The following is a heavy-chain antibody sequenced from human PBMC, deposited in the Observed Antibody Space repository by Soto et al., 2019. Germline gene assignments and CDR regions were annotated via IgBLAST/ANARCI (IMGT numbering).Heavy chain of an antibody. D-gene: IGHD4-17*01. CDR3: AREDDGGYRDYYGLDV. CDR2: VFHSGSV. V-gene: IGHV4-30-4*08. CDR1: GGSISGDYYH. J-gene: IGHJ6*02. Sequence: QVQLQQSGPGLVKPSQTLSLTCTVSGGSISGDYYHWTWIRQAPGKGLEWIGYVFHSGSVLYNPSLKSRLNISVDTSKNQFSLRLSSVTAADTAVYFCAREDDGGYRDYYGLDVWGQGTTVTVSS.